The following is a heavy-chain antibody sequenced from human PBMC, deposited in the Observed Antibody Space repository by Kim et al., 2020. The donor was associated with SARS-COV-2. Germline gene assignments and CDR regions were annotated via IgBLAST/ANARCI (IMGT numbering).Heavy chain of an antibody. V-gene: IGHV3-30*04. CDR2: ISYDGTNK. J-gene: IGHJ4*01. CDR1: GFSFSNYA. CDR3: ARKPTTSSWSYYFEY. D-gene: IGHD6-13*01. Sequence: GGSLRLSCAASGFSFSNYAMFWVRQAPGKGLEWVALISYDGTNKDYADSVKGRFTISRDNSKSTLYLQMNSLRVADTAVYFCARKPTTSSWSYYFEYWGQGNLVTVSS.